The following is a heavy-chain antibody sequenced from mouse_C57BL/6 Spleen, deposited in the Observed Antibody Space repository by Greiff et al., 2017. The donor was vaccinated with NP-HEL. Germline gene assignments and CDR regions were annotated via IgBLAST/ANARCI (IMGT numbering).Heavy chain of an antibody. V-gene: IGHV3-6*01. D-gene: IGHD1-1*01. CDR3: AREYYYGSSYGYAMDY. CDR1: GYSITSGYY. Sequence: DVKLQESGPGLVKPSQSLSLTCSVTGYSITSGYYWNWIRQFPGNKLEWMGYISYDGSNNYNPSLKNRISITRDTSKNQFFLKLNSVTTEDTATYYCAREYYYGSSYGYAMDYWGQGTSVTVSS. J-gene: IGHJ4*01. CDR2: ISYDGSN.